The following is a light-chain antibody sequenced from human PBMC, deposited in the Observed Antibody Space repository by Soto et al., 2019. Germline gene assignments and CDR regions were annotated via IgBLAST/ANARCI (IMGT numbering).Light chain of an antibody. CDR3: QHYNSYSEA. J-gene: IGKJ1*01. CDR1: QSISIW. V-gene: IGKV1-5*03. CDR2: KAS. Sequence: DIQMTQSPSTLSASVGDRVTITCRASQSISIWLAWYQQKPGKAPTLLIYKASTLKSGVPSRFSGSGSGTEFTLTISSLQPDDVATYYCQHYNSYSEALGQGTKVDIK.